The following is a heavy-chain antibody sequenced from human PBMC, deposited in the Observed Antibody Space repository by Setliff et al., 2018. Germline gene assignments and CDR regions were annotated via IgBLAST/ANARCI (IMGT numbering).Heavy chain of an antibody. CDR1: GYTFTGYY. V-gene: IGHV1-2*04. J-gene: IGHJ3*02. CDR3: ARDPLTTTVRHAFDI. Sequence: ASVKVSCKASGYTFTGYYMHWVRQAPGQGLEWMGWINPNSGGTNYAQKFQGWVTMTRDTSISTAYMELSRLRSDDTAVYYCARDPLTTTVRHAFDIWGQGTMVTVSS. D-gene: IGHD4-4*01. CDR2: INPNSGGT.